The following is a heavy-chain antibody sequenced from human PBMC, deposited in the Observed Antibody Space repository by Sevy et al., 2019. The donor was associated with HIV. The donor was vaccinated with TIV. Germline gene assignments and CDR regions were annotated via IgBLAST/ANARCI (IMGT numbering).Heavy chain of an antibody. CDR1: GFTFSSYA. CDR3: AKDGYKPSVGDENYYYYYMDV. V-gene: IGHV3-23*01. CDR2: ISGSRGST. Sequence: GRSLRLSCAASGFTFSSYAMSWVRQAAGKGLEWVSAISGSRGSTYHADSVKGRFTISRDNSKNTLYLQMNSLRAEDTAVYYCAKDGYKPSVGDENYYYYYMDVWGKGTTVTVSS. D-gene: IGHD1-20*01. J-gene: IGHJ6*03.